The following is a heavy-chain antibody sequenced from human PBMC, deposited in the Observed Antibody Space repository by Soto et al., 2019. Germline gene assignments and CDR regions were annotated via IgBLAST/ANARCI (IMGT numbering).Heavy chain of an antibody. V-gene: IGHV3-23*01. CDR3: ATDRHSSSFYEGDAFDI. CDR1: GFAFSRFA. Sequence: EVQLLESGGGLVQPGGSLRLSCAASGFAFSRFALSWVRQAPGRGLEWVSAIRGSGDDTYYADSVKGRFNISRDNSKNTLFLQMNRLTAEDTAMYYCATDRHSSSFYEGDAFDIWGQGTMVTVSS. J-gene: IGHJ3*02. CDR2: IRGSGDDT. D-gene: IGHD6-13*01.